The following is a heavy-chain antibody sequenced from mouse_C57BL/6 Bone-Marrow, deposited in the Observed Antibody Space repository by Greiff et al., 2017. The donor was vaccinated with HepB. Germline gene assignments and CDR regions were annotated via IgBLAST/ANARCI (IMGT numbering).Heavy chain of an antibody. CDR2: IDPETGGT. CDR1: GYTFTDYE. Sequence: QVQLQQSGAELVRPGASVTLSCKASGYTFTDYEMHWVKQTPVHGLEWIGAIDPETGGTAYNQKFKGKAILTADKSSSTAYMELRSLTSEDSAVYYCTSWGGLRRGDYWGQGTTLTVSS. J-gene: IGHJ2*01. D-gene: IGHD2-4*01. V-gene: IGHV1-15*01. CDR3: TSWGGLRRGDY.